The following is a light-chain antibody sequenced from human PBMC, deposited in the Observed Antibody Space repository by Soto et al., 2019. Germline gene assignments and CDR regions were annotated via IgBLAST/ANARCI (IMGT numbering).Light chain of an antibody. CDR1: QSVSSY. Sequence: EIVLTQSPATLSLSPGERATLSCRASQSVSSYLAWYQQKPGQAPRLLIYDASNSATGIPARFSGSGSGTDFTITISSLEPEDFAVYYCQQRSNWPTFGQGTKVEIK. CDR3: QQRSNWPT. J-gene: IGKJ1*01. CDR2: DAS. V-gene: IGKV3-11*01.